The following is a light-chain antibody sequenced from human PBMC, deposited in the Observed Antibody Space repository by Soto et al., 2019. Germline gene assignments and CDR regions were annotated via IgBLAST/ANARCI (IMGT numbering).Light chain of an antibody. CDR1: QSISTW. CDR2: KAS. V-gene: IGKV1-5*03. J-gene: IGKJ2*01. CDR3: QQYNSYPYT. Sequence: DIQMTQSPSTLSASVGDRVTITCRASQSISTWLAWYQQKPGKAPNLLIYKASSLESGVPSRFSGSGSGTAVTITIISLQSDDFATYYCQQYNSYPYTFGQGTKLEIK.